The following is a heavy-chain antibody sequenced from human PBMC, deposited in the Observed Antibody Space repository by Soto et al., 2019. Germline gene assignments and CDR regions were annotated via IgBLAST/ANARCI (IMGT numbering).Heavy chain of an antibody. Sequence: PSQTLSLTCAISGDSVSSNSAAWNWIRQSPSRGLEWLGRTYYRSKWYNDYAVSVKSRITINPDTSKNQFSLQLNSVTPEDTAVYYCEGEIEAEGKAGDGMDVWGQGTTVTVSS. CDR1: GDSVSSNSAA. V-gene: IGHV6-1*01. CDR2: TYYRSKWYN. D-gene: IGHD6-13*01. J-gene: IGHJ6*02. CDR3: EGEIEAEGKAGDGMDV.